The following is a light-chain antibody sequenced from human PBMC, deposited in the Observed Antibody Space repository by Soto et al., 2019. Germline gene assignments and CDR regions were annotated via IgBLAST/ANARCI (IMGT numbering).Light chain of an antibody. CDR2: GAY. CDR3: QQYGSAPFT. V-gene: IGKV3-20*01. CDR1: QSVSSSY. Sequence: EIVLTQSPGTLSLSPGETATLSCRASQSVSSSYIAWYQQSPGQAPRLLIYGAYNRATGIPDRFSGNGSGRDFTLTISRLEPEDFAVYYCQQYGSAPFTFGGGTKVEIK. J-gene: IGKJ4*01.